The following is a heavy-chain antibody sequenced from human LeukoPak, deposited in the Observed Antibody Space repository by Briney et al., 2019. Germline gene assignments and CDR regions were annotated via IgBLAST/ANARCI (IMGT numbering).Heavy chain of an antibody. CDR3: AKGPSRVEMATIGAFDI. J-gene: IGHJ3*02. D-gene: IGHD5-24*01. CDR2: IKQDASDK. CDR1: GFTFSSHW. Sequence: GGSLRLSCAASGFTFSSHWMSWVRQAPGKGLEWVAYIKQDASDKYYVDSMKGRFTISRDNAKNTLYLQMNSLRAEDTALYYCAKGPSRVEMATIGAFDIWGQGTMVTVSS. V-gene: IGHV3-7*03.